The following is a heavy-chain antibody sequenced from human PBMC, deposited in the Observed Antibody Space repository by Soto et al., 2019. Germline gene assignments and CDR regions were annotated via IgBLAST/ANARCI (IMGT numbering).Heavy chain of an antibody. J-gene: IGHJ6*02. D-gene: IGHD2-2*01. CDR2: IYYSGST. CDR1: GGSISSGGYY. Sequence: SETLSLTCTVSGGSISSGGYYWSWIRQHPGKGLEWIGYIYYSGSTYYNPSLKSRVTISVDTSKNQFSLKLSSVTAADTAVYYCARGRLVVVPAADYYYYYGMDVWGQGTTVTLSS. CDR3: ARGRLVVVPAADYYYYYGMDV. V-gene: IGHV4-31*03.